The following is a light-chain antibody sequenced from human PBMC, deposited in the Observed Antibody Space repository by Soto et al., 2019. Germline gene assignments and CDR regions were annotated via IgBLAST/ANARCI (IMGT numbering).Light chain of an antibody. Sequence: DIQMTQSPYTLSASVGDRVTLTCRASQSISSWLAWYQQKPGKAPKLLIYDASSLESGVPSRFSGSGSGTEFTLTISSLQPDDFATYYCQQYNSYSRTFGQGTKVDI. CDR1: QSISSW. V-gene: IGKV1-5*01. CDR2: DAS. CDR3: QQYNSYSRT. J-gene: IGKJ1*01.